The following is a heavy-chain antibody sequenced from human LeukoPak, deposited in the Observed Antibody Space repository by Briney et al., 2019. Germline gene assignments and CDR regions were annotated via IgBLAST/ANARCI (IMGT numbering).Heavy chain of an antibody. Sequence: ASVKVSCKASGNTFTAYYIHWVRQAPGQGLEWMGWINPNNGVTNYAQKFQGRVTMTRDTSISTAYMELTRLRSDDTAVCYCASPRGYCGGDSCYFDYWGQGTLVTVSS. V-gene: IGHV1-2*02. CDR1: GNTFTAYY. D-gene: IGHD2-21*01. CDR2: INPNNGVT. J-gene: IGHJ4*02. CDR3: ASPRGYCGGDSCYFDY.